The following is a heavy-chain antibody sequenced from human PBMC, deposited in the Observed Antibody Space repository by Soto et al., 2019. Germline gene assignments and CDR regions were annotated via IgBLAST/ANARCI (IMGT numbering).Heavy chain of an antibody. Sequence: VQLVESGGGVVQPGRSLRLSCAASRFAFSNYALHWVRQAPGKGLEWVAVTSYDGNNKNYADSVKGRFTLSRDSSRSTLYLEMNTLRSEYTAVYFCACSYTYRDRWFSDWGQGDLVTVSS. CDR2: TSYDGNNK. CDR1: RFAFSNYA. CDR3: ACSYTYRDRWFSD. J-gene: IGHJ4*02. D-gene: IGHD3-10*01. V-gene: IGHV3-30-3*01.